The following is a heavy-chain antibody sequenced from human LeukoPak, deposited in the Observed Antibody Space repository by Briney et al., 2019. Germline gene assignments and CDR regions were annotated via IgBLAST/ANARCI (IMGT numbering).Heavy chain of an antibody. CDR2: ITSSGSHM. J-gene: IGHJ4*02. Sequence: GGSLRLSCAASGFTFRSYSMNWVRQAPGKRLEWLSSITSSGSHMYYADSVKGRFTISRDNAKSSLYLQMNSLSAEDTAVYYCASFMTTVTIPDYWGQGALVTV. CDR1: GFTFRSYS. D-gene: IGHD4-17*01. CDR3: ASFMTTVTIPDY. V-gene: IGHV3-21*01.